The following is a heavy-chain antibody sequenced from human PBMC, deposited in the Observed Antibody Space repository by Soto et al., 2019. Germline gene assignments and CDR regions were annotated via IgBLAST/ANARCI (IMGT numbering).Heavy chain of an antibody. D-gene: IGHD2-2*01. CDR1: GYTFTSYY. CDR2: INPSGGST. CDR3: ARESVGYCSSTSCYALGNFDY. Sequence: GASVKVSCKASGYTFTSYYMHWVRQAPGQGLEWMGIINPSGGSTSYAQKFQGRVTMTRDTSTSTVYMELSSLRSEDTAVYYCARESVGYCSSTSCYALGNFDYWGQGTLVTVSS. J-gene: IGHJ4*02. V-gene: IGHV1-46*01.